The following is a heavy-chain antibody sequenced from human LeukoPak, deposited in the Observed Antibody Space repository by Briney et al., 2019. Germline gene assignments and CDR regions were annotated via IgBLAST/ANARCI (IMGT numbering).Heavy chain of an antibody. CDR2: INPNTGDT. CDR3: ARESPSSGYNFDY. D-gene: IGHD3-22*01. J-gene: IGHJ4*02. V-gene: IGHV1-2*02. CDR1: GYTLTGDY. Sequence: ASVKVSCKASGYTLTGDYVHWVRQAPGQGLEWMGWINPNTGDTHYAPKFQGRVTMTRDTSISTAYMELSRLRSDDTAVFYCARESPSSGYNFDYWGQGTLVTVSS.